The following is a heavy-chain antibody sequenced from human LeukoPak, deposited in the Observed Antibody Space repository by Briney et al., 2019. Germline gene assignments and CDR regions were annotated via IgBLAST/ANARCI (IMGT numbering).Heavy chain of an antibody. CDR1: GYSISSGYY. D-gene: IGHD2-15*01. Sequence: SETLSLTCTVSGYSISSGYYWGWIRQPPGKGLEWIGSIYHSGSTYYNPSLKSRVTISVDTSKNQFSLKLSSVTAADTAVYYCARAPPHCSGGSCYPLNPFDYWGQGTLVTVSS. CDR2: IYHSGST. CDR3: ARAPPHCSGGSCYPLNPFDY. J-gene: IGHJ4*02. V-gene: IGHV4-38-2*02.